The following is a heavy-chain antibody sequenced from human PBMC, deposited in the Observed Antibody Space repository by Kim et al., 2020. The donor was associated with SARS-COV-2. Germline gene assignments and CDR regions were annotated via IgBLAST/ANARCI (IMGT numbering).Heavy chain of an antibody. V-gene: IGHV3-21*03. J-gene: IGHJ4*02. Sequence: AGSVEGRFTIARDNAKNSLYLQMNSRSAEDTAVYYCARYSSRWYDNYFDYWGQGTLVTVSS. CDR3: ARYSSRWYDNYFDY. D-gene: IGHD6-13*01.